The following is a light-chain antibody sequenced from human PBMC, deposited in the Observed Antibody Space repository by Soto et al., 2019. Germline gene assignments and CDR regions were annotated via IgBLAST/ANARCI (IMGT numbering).Light chain of an antibody. J-gene: IGKJ4*01. CDR2: TVS. V-gene: IGKV1-12*01. CDR3: HEANSVPRT. CDR1: QGISSW. Sequence: DIQMTQSLSSVSASVGDRVTITCRASQGISSWLAWHQQKPGKVPNLLIYTVSSLQSGGPSRFSGGGSGTDFTLTISSLQTEDFASYYGHEANSVPRTFGGGTKVESK.